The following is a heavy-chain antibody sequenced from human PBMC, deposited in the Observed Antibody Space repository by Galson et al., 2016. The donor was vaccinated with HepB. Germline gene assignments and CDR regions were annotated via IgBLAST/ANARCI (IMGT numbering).Heavy chain of an antibody. CDR3: ARPFYGAYYYFDY. CDR2: INPSGRGT. J-gene: IGHJ4*02. CDR1: RYTFTTYW. Sequence: SVKVSCKASRYTFTTYWMHWVRQAPGQGLEWVGVINPSGRGTSYAQKFQGRVSMTSDASTSTVYMQLSSLRSEETAVYDCARPFYGAYYYFDYWGQGTLVIVSS. V-gene: IGHV1-46*01. D-gene: IGHD4-17*01.